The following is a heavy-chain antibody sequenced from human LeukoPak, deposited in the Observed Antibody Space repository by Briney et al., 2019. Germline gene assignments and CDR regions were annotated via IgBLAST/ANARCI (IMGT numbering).Heavy chain of an antibody. V-gene: IGHV4-4*02. J-gene: IGHJ4*02. CDR1: GGSISSSNW. Sequence: PSETLSLTCAVSGGSISSSNWWSCVRQPPGKGLEWIGEIYHSGSTNYNPSLKSRVTISVDKSKNQFSLKLSSVTAADTAVYYCARGYWQQLVLFDYWGQGTLVTVSS. D-gene: IGHD6-13*01. CDR2: IYHSGST. CDR3: ARGYWQQLVLFDY.